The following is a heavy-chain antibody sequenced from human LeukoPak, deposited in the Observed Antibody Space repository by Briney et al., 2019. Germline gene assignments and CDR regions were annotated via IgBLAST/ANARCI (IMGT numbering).Heavy chain of an antibody. CDR1: GFTFSSYP. V-gene: IGHV3-30-3*01. D-gene: IGHD5-12*01. J-gene: IGHJ4*02. CDR2: ISYDGSIDGSIK. CDR3: AKALYSGYDPGDY. Sequence: GGSLRLSCAASGFTFSSYPMHWVRQAPGKGLEWVAVISYDGSIDGSIKYYADSVKGRFTISRDNSKNTLYLQMNSLRAEDTAVYYCAKALYSGYDPGDYWGQGTLVTVSS.